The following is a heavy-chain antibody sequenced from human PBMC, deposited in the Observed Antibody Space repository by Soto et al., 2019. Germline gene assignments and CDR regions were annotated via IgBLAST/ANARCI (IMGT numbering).Heavy chain of an antibody. V-gene: IGHV1-2*02. CDR3: ARDVGSGSYSTPATYYYGMDV. CDR1: GYTFTGYY. CDR2: INPNSGGT. Sequence: SVKVSCKASGYTFTGYYMHWVRQAPGQGLEWMGWINPNSGGTNYAQKFQGRVTMTRDTSISTAYMELSRLRSDDTAVYYCARDVGSGSYSTPATYYYGMDVWGQGTTVTVSS. D-gene: IGHD3-10*01. J-gene: IGHJ6*02.